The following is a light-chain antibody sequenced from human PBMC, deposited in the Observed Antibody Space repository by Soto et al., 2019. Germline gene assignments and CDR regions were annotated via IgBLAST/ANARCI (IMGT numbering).Light chain of an antibody. CDR3: QQYGNSART. CDR2: GAS. J-gene: IGKJ1*01. Sequence: ELVLTQSPGTLSLSPGERATLSCRASQSVSSSYLAWYQQKPGQAPRILIYGASSRATGIPDRFSGSGSGTDFTLTISRLEPEDFAVYYCQQYGNSARTFGQGTKVEIK. V-gene: IGKV3-20*01. CDR1: QSVSSSY.